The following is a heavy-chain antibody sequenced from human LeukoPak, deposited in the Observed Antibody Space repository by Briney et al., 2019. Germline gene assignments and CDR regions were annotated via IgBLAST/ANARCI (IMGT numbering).Heavy chain of an antibody. Sequence: GASVKVSCKPSGYTFTGYYMHWVRQAPGQGLEWMGWINPNSGGTNYAQKFQGRVTMTRDTSISTAYMELSRLRSDDTAVYYCARAGDSSSWDNWFDPWGQGTLVTVSS. CDR1: GYTFTGYY. J-gene: IGHJ5*02. V-gene: IGHV1-2*02. CDR3: ARAGDSSSWDNWFDP. CDR2: INPNSGGT. D-gene: IGHD6-13*01.